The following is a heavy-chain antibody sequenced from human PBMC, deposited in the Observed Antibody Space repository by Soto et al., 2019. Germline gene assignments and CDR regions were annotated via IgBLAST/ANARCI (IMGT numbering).Heavy chain of an antibody. Sequence: QVPLVESGGGVVQPGRSLRLSCAASGFTFSSYAMHWVRQAPGKGLEWVAVISYDGSNKYYADSVKGRFTISRDNSKNTLYLQMNSLRAEDTAVYYCARNKYCSSTSCYYYGMDVWGQGTTVTVFS. CDR1: GFTFSSYA. D-gene: IGHD2-2*01. CDR3: ARNKYCSSTSCYYYGMDV. CDR2: ISYDGSNK. J-gene: IGHJ6*02. V-gene: IGHV3-30-3*01.